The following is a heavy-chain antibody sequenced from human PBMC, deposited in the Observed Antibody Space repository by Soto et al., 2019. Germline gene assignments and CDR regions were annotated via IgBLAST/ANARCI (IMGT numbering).Heavy chain of an antibody. Sequence: SETLSLTCTVSGGSISSYYWSWIRQHPGKGLEWIGYISYSGSTSYNPSLKSRVTISVDTSNNQFSLKLSSVTAADTAVYYCARYCNNSDCRHLYYFDYWGLGTLVTVSS. J-gene: IGHJ4*02. D-gene: IGHD2-8*01. CDR3: ARYCNNSDCRHLYYFDY. CDR1: GGSISSYY. CDR2: ISYSGST. V-gene: IGHV4-59*01.